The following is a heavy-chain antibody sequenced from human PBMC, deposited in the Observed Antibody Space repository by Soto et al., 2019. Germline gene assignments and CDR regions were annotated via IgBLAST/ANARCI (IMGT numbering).Heavy chain of an antibody. CDR3: AKDGHYDFWSGYHDY. D-gene: IGHD3-3*01. CDR2: ISGSGGST. CDR1: GFTFSSYA. V-gene: IGHV3-23*01. J-gene: IGHJ4*02. Sequence: EVQLLESGGGLVQPGGSLRLSCAASGFTFSSYAMSWVRQAPGKGLEWVSAISGSGGSTYYADSVKGRFTISRDNSKNALYLQKNSLKAEDTAVYYCAKDGHYDFWSGYHDYWGQGILVTVSS.